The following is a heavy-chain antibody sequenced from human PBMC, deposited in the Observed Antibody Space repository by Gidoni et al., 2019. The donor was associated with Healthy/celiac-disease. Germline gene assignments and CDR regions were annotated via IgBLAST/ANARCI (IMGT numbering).Heavy chain of an antibody. CDR1: GGSISSSSYY. D-gene: IGHD1-26*01. CDR2: IYYSGST. CDR3: ARWEWEPWGAFDI. V-gene: IGHV4-39*01. J-gene: IGHJ3*02. Sequence: QLQLQESGPGLVKPSETLSLTCTVSGGSISSSSYYWGWIRQPPGKGLEWIGSIYYSGSTYYNPSLKSRVTISVDTSKNQFSLKLSSVTAADTAVYYCARWEWEPWGAFDIWGQGTMVTVSS.